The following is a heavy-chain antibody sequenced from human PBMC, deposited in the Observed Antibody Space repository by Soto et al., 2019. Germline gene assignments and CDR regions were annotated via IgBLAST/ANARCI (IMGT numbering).Heavy chain of an antibody. J-gene: IGHJ3*02. Sequence: EVQLVESGGGLVQPGRSLRLSCAASGFTFDDYAMHWVRQAPGKGLEWVSGISWNSGSIGYADSVKGRFTISRDNAKNSLYLQMNSLRAEDTALYYCAKDTVYTTVPGGGAFDIWGQGTMVTVSS. V-gene: IGHV3-9*01. CDR3: AKDTVYTTVPGGGAFDI. CDR2: ISWNSGSI. CDR1: GFTFDDYA. D-gene: IGHD4-4*01.